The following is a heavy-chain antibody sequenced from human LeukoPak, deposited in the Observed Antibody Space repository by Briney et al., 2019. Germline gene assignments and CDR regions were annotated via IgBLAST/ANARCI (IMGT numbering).Heavy chain of an antibody. V-gene: IGHV5-51*01. Sequence: GESLKISCKGSGYIFTSYWIGWVRQMPGKGLEWMGIIYPGDSDTRYSPSFQGQVTISADKSISTAYLQWSSLKASDTAMYYCARRRGYSYGLYYFDYWGQGTLVTVSS. CDR1: GYIFTSYW. D-gene: IGHD5-18*01. J-gene: IGHJ4*02. CDR3: ARRRGYSYGLYYFDY. CDR2: IYPGDSDT.